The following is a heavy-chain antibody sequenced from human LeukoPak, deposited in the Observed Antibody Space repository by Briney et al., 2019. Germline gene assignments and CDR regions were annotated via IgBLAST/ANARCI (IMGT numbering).Heavy chain of an antibody. CDR1: GGSISSSSYY. J-gene: IGHJ5*02. CDR2: IYYSGST. D-gene: IGHD5-12*01. CDR3: ARHYSGYDLHQLWLPRTFRPYNWFDP. V-gene: IGHV4-39*01. Sequence: SETLSLTCTVSGGSISSSSYYWGWIRQPPGKGLEWIGSIYYSGSTYYNPSLKSRVTISVDTSKNQFSLKLSSVTAADTAVYYCARHYSGYDLHQLWLPRTFRPYNWFDPWGQGTLVTVSS.